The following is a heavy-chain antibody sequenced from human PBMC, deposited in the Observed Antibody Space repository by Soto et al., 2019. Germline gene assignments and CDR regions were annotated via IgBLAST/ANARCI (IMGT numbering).Heavy chain of an antibody. J-gene: IGHJ5*02. CDR1: GFTFSSYA. CDR3: ARGSAYYDLWSGGLA. D-gene: IGHD3-3*01. V-gene: IGHV3-30-3*01. Sequence: QVQLVESGGGVVQPGRSLRLSCAASGFTFSSYAMHWVRQAPGKGLEWVAVISYDGSNKYYADSVKGQFTISRDNSKNTRYLQMNSLKAEDTAVYYCARGSAYYDLWSGGLAWSQGTLVTVSS. CDR2: ISYDGSNK.